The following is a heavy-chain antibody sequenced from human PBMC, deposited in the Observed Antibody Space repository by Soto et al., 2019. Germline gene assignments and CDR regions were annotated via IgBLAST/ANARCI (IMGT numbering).Heavy chain of an antibody. CDR3: AKDRSTSCYRENIAAAGCGWFDP. CDR2: ISGSGGST. Sequence: EVQLLESGGGLVQPGGSLRLSCAASGFTFSSYAMSWVRQAPGKGLEWVSAISGSGGSTYYADSVKGRFTISRDNSKNTLYLQMNSLRAEDTAVYYCAKDRSTSCYRENIAAAGCGWFDPWGQGTLVTVSS. V-gene: IGHV3-23*01. D-gene: IGHD2-2*01. CDR1: GFTFSSYA. J-gene: IGHJ5*02.